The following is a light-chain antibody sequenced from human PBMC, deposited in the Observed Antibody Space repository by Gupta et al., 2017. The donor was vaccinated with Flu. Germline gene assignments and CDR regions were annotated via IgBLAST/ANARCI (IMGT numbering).Light chain of an antibody. V-gene: IGKV3-20*01. CDR1: QTISANY. CDR2: AAY. CDR3: QYEGNSPLS. J-gene: IGKJ4*01. Sequence: EVVLTQSPGTLSLSPGERATLSCRASQTISANYFAWYRQKSGQPPRLLIYAAYARASGIPDRFSGSRSGTDFTLTISRLEPEDFAVYYCQYEGNSPLSFGGGTKVEMK.